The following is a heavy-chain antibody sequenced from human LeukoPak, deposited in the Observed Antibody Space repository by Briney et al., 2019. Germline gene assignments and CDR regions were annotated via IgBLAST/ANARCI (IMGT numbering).Heavy chain of an antibody. D-gene: IGHD4-17*01. J-gene: IGHJ5*02. CDR1: GFTFDKYW. V-gene: IGHV3-7*01. CDR3: AGYGDYAP. CDR2: IKQDGGEI. Sequence: PGGSLRPSCAASGFTFDKYWMNWVRQAPGKGLEWVANIKQDGGEIHYLDSVRGRFTISRDNAKSSLYLQLTSLRAEDTAVYYCAGYGDYAPWGQGTLVTVSS.